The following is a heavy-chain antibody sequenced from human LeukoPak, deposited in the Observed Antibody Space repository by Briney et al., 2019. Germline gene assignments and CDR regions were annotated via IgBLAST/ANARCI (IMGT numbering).Heavy chain of an antibody. CDR3: ARGPTYGSRSDFLES. V-gene: IGHV3-7*01. CDR1: GFTFSSYG. J-gene: IGHJ4*02. Sequence: GGSLRLSCAASGFTFSSYGMHWVRQAPGKGLEWVASLKEDVSARNLVDSVKGRFTISTDNAKNSLYLQMNSLRDEDTAVYYCARGPTYGSRSDFLESWGLGTLVTVSS. D-gene: IGHD3-10*01. CDR2: LKEDVSAR.